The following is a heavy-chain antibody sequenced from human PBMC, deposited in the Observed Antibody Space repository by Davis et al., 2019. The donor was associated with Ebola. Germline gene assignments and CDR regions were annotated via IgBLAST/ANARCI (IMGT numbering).Heavy chain of an antibody. CDR2: IYTGDSDT. Sequence: GESLKISCEGSGNSYTSYWIGWVRQKPGKGLEWMGIIYTGDSDTRYSPSFRGQVTISADKSTKTAFLVWTGLKASDTAMYYCASLRRTITGMDDAFDIWGQGTMVTVSS. J-gene: IGHJ3*02. D-gene: IGHD2-8*02. CDR1: GNSYTSYW. CDR3: ASLRRTITGMDDAFDI. V-gene: IGHV5-51*01.